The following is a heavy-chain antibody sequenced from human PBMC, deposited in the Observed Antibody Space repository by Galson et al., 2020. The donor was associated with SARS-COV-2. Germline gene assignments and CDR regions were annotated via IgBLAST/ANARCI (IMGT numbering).Heavy chain of an antibody. Sequence: GGSLRLSCAASGFTFNNYAMSWVRQAPGKGLEWVSAISGSGGSTYYADSVKGRFTISRDNSKNTLYLQMNSLRAEDTAVYYCAKTPTVGVTTWIFDYWGQGTLITVSS. CDR3: AKTPTVGVTTWIFDY. CDR1: GFTFNNYA. J-gene: IGHJ4*02. V-gene: IGHV3-23*01. CDR2: ISGSGGST. D-gene: IGHD2-21*02.